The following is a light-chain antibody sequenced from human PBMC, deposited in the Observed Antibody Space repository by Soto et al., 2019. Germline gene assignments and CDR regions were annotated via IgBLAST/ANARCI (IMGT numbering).Light chain of an antibody. J-gene: IGKJ4*01. CDR3: QQYDNVPST. CDR2: DAS. Sequence: DLQMTQSPSSLSASVGDRVTITCQASQDISRYLNWYQQKPGRAPRLLINDASNLETGVPSRFSGSGSGTDFTLTINGLQPEDMATYYCQQYDNVPSTFGGGTKVAIK. V-gene: IGKV1-33*01. CDR1: QDISRY.